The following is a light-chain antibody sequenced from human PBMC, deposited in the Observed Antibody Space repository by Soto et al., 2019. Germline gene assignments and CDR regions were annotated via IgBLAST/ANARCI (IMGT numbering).Light chain of an antibody. Sequence: IVFTQSPATLSLSPGERATLSCRASQSVSSYLAWYQQKPGQAPRLLIYDASNRATGIPDRFSGSGSGTEFTLTISSLQPDDFATYYCLQDHDDSWTFGQGTKVDI. V-gene: IGKV3-11*01. J-gene: IGKJ1*01. CDR1: QSVSSY. CDR3: LQDHDDSWT. CDR2: DAS.